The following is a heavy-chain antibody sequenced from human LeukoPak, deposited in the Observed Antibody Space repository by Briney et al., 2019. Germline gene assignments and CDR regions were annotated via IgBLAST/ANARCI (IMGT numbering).Heavy chain of an antibody. Sequence: GRSLRLSCAASGFTFNGSAVHWVRQASGKGLEWVGRIRSKTNNYATAYTASVKGRFTISRDDAKNTAYLQMNSLKTEDTAVYYCARFTDNGSPFDYWGQGILVTVSS. J-gene: IGHJ4*02. CDR1: GFTFNGSA. V-gene: IGHV3-73*01. CDR2: IRSKTNNYAT. D-gene: IGHD3-10*01. CDR3: ARFTDNGSPFDY.